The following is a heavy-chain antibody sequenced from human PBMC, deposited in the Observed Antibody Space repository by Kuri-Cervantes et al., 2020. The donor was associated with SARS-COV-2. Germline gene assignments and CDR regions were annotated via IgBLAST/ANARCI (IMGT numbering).Heavy chain of an antibody. CDR2: MYSSGST. J-gene: IGHJ6*03. Sequence: SETLSLTCTVSGGSISSGNFYWSWIRQPAGKGLEYIGRMYSSGSTNYNPSLKSRVTISIDTSKNQFSLKLGSVTAADTAVYYCARGAYYYGSGGYSYYMDVWGKGTTVTVSS. CDR3: ARGAYYYGSGGYSYYMDV. V-gene: IGHV4-61*02. D-gene: IGHD3-22*01. CDR1: GGSISSGNFY.